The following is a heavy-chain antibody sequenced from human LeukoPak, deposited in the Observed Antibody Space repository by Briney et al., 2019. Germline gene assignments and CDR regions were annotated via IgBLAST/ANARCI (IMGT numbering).Heavy chain of an antibody. CDR3: ARERRYCSSTNCSRSFDY. D-gene: IGHD2-2*01. V-gene: IGHV1-2*02. CDR2: INPNSGGT. Sequence: ASVKVSCKASGYTFTGYYMHWGRQAPGQGLEWMGWINPNSGGTNYAQKFQGRVTMTRDTSISTAYMELRRLRSDDTAVYYCARERRYCSSTNCSRSFDYWGQGTLVTVSS. CDR1: GYTFTGYY. J-gene: IGHJ4*02.